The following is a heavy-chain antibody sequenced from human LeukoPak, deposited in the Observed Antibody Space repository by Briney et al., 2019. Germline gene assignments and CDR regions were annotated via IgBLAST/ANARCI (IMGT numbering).Heavy chain of an antibody. CDR2: IYYSGSI. V-gene: IGHV4-59*01. Sequence: SETLSLTCTVSGGSINGYYWSWIRQPPGKGLEWIGYIYYSGSINYNPSLKSRVTISVDTSKNQFSLKLSSVTAADTAVYYCAREYWNDYWGQGSLVTVSS. J-gene: IGHJ4*02. CDR1: GGSINGYY. D-gene: IGHD1-1*01. CDR3: AREYWNDY.